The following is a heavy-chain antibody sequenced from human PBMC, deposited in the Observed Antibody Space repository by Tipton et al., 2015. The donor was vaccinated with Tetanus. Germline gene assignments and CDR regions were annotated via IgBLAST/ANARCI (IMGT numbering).Heavy chain of an antibody. CDR3: ATLPKQWLADFGY. J-gene: IGHJ4*02. CDR2: FIERGETT. D-gene: IGHD6-19*01. Sequence: SLRLSCPVSGFIFSNYAMNWVRQAPGKGLEWVSDFIERGETTYYADSVKGRFTVSRDKSKNTLYLDMTSLRASDTAVYFCATLPKQWLADFGYWGQGALVTVSS. CDR1: GFIFSNYA. V-gene: IGHV3-23*01.